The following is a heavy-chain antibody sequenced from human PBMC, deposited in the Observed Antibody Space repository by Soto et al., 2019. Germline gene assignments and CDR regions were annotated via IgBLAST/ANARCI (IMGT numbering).Heavy chain of an antibody. J-gene: IGHJ3*02. CDR1: GFTVSGKKY. CDR3: ATWHLQEHAYDI. Sequence: PGESLKTSCAAFGFTVSGKKYVAWVRQAPGKGLEWVSALYDLDGTYYADSVKGRFTTSSDSSRTTVYLQMNSLRPDDTAVYSCATWHLQEHAYDIWGQGTMVTVSS. V-gene: IGHV3-53*01. D-gene: IGHD1-1*01. CDR2: LYDLDGT.